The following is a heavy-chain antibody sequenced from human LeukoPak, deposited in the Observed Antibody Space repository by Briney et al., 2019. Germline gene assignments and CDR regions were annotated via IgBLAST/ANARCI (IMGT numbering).Heavy chain of an antibody. CDR3: AKDKKPSAFFDY. CDR2: ISGSGGST. CDR1: GFTFSSYA. Sequence: GGSLRLSCAASGFTFSSYAISWVRQAPGKGLEWVSAISGSGGSTYYADSVKGRFTISRDNSKNTLYLQMNSLRAEDTAVHYCAKDKKPSAFFDYWGQGTLVTVSS. V-gene: IGHV3-23*01. J-gene: IGHJ4*02.